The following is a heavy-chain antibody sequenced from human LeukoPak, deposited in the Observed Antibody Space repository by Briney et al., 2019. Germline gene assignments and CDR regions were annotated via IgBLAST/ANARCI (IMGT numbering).Heavy chain of an antibody. D-gene: IGHD6-19*01. J-gene: IGHJ5*02. CDR3: ARALRGGSSGWYYWFDP. CDR2: MNPNSGNT. CDR1: GYTFTSYD. V-gene: IGHV1-8*01. Sequence: ASVKVSCKASGYTFTSYDINWVRQATGQGLEWMGWMNPNSGNTGYAQKFQGRVTMTRNTSISTAYMELSSLRSEDTAVYYCARALRGGSSGWYYWFDPRGQGTLVTVSS.